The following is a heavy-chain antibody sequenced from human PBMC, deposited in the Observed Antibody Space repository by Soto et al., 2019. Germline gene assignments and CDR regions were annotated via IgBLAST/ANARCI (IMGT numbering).Heavy chain of an antibody. CDR2: IYYSGST. Sequence: PSETLSLTCTVSGGSISSSSYYWGWIRQPPGKGLEWIGSIYYSGSTYYNPSLKSRVTISVDTSKNQFSLKLSSVTAADTAVYYCASSEWGYCSSTSCYALDYWGQGTLVTVSS. D-gene: IGHD2-2*01. V-gene: IGHV4-39*01. CDR1: GGSISSSSYY. J-gene: IGHJ4*02. CDR3: ASSEWGYCSSTSCYALDY.